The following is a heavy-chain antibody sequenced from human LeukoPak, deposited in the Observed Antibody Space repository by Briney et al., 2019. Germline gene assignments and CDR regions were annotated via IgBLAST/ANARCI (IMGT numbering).Heavy chain of an antibody. CDR3: ARDFSVDDILTGYYDY. V-gene: IGHV3-30*04. J-gene: IGHJ4*02. Sequence: HPGGSLRLSCAASGFTLSSYAMHWVRQAPGKGLEWVAVISYDGSNKYYADSVKGRFTISRDNSKNTLYLQMNSLRAEDTAVYYCARDFSVDDILTGYYDYWGQGTLVTVSS. CDR2: ISYDGSNK. D-gene: IGHD3-9*01. CDR1: GFTLSSYA.